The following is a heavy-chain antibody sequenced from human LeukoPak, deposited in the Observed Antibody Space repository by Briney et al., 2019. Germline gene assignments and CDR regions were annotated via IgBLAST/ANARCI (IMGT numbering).Heavy chain of an antibody. CDR2: ISSSSSYI. J-gene: IGHJ4*02. D-gene: IGHD3-10*01. V-gene: IGHV3-21*04. CDR1: VFTFSSYS. CDR3: ARDTYYYGSGSSVDY. Sequence: GGSLRLSCAASVFTFSSYSMNWVRQAPGKGLEWVSSISSSSSYIYYADSVKGRFTISRDNAKNSLYLQMNSLRAEDTALYYCARDTYYYGSGSSVDYWGQGTLVTVSS.